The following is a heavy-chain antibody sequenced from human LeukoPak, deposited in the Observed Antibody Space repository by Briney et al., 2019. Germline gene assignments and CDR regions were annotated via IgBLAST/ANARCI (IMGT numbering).Heavy chain of an antibody. CDR3: ARVVGLNEWEPHY. D-gene: IGHD1-26*01. CDR1: GGTFSSYA. CDR2: ISAYNGNT. Sequence: GASVKVSCKASGGTFSSYAISWVRQALGQGLEWMGWISAYNGNTDYAQKFQGRVTMTTDTSTSTAYMELRSLRSDDTAMYYCARVVGLNEWEPHYWGQGTLVTVSS. V-gene: IGHV1-18*01. J-gene: IGHJ4*02.